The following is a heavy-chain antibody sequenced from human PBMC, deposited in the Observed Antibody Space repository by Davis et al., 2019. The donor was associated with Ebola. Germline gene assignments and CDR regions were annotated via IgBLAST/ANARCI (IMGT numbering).Heavy chain of an antibody. Sequence: SETLSLTCNVSGGSISSYYWSWIRQPPGKGLEWIGYIYYSGLTNYSPSLQSRVTISEDTSKNQLSLKLTSVTAADTAVYYCASTWVAGSDYWGQGTLVTVSS. J-gene: IGHJ4*02. V-gene: IGHV4-59*08. CDR1: GGSISSYY. D-gene: IGHD6-19*01. CDR2: IYYSGLT. CDR3: ASTWVAGSDY.